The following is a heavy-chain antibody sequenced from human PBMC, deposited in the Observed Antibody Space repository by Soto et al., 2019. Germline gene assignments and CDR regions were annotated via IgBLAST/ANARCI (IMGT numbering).Heavy chain of an antibody. Sequence: GSLRLSCAASGFTFDDYGMSWARQAPGKGLEWVSGVNWNGGSTGYADSVKGRFTISRDNAKNSLYLQMNSLRAEDTAFYYCVREASLNFDYWGQGTLVTVSS. D-gene: IGHD1-26*01. CDR2: VNWNGGST. J-gene: IGHJ4*02. CDR1: GFTFDDYG. V-gene: IGHV3-20*04. CDR3: VREASLNFDY.